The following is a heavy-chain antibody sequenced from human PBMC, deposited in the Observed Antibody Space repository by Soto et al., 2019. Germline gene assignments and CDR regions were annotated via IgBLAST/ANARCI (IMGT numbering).Heavy chain of an antibody. Sequence: PGGSLRLSCAASGFTFSSYWMSWVRQAPGKGLEWVANIKQDGSEKYYADSVKGRFTISRDNSKNTLYLQMSGLRAEDTAVYFCVKDGRITVIRGVTIPPGYWGQGTLVTVSS. CDR3: VKDGRITVIRGVTIPPGY. CDR1: GFTFSSYW. J-gene: IGHJ4*02. CDR2: IKQDGSEK. D-gene: IGHD3-10*01. V-gene: IGHV3-7*03.